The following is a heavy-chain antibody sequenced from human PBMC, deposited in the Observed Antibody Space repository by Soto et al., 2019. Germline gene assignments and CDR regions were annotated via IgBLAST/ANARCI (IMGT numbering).Heavy chain of an antibody. J-gene: IGHJ4*02. CDR2: ISYDGSNK. CDR3: ARVVHGLDY. V-gene: IGHV3-30-3*01. D-gene: IGHD2-8*01. Sequence: QVQLVESGGGVVQPGRSLRLSCAASGFTFSSYAMHWVRQAPCKGLAWVAVISYDGSNKYYADSVKGRFTISRDNSKNTLYLQMNSLRAEDTAVYYCARVVHGLDYWGQGTLVTVSS. CDR1: GFTFSSYA.